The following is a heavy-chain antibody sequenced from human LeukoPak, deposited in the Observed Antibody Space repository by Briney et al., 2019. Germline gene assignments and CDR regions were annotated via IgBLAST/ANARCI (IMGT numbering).Heavy chain of an antibody. CDR1: RGTFSSYA. CDR3: VRSIAYYYYGMDV. CDR2: IIPIFGTA. D-gene: IGHD3-10*01. Sequence: SVTVSCKTSRGTFSSYAISWVRQLPGQGLDWIDGIIPIFGTANYAQKFQGRVTITADKSTSTAYVELSSLRSEDTAVYYCVRSIAYYYYGMDVWGKGTTVTVSS. V-gene: IGHV1-69*06. J-gene: IGHJ6*04.